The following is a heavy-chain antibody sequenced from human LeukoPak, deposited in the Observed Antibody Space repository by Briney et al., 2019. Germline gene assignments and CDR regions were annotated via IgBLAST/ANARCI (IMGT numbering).Heavy chain of an antibody. CDR3: ARDSRGFWRGYYDWYFDL. CDR2: INPNSGGT. Sequence: ASVKVSCKASGYTFTGYYMHWVRQAPGQGLEWMGWINPNSGGTNYAQKFQGRVTMTRDTSISTAYMELSRLRSDDTAVYYCARDSRGFWRGYYDWYFDLWGRGTLVTVSS. J-gene: IGHJ2*01. D-gene: IGHD3-3*01. V-gene: IGHV1-2*02. CDR1: GYTFTGYY.